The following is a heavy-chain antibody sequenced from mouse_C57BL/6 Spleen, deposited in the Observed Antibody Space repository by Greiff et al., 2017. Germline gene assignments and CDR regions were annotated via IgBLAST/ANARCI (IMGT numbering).Heavy chain of an antibody. V-gene: IGHV1-26*01. CDR3: ARSMDYHYYGPWFAY. Sequence: VQLQQSGPELVKPGASVKISCKASGYTFTDYYMNWVKQSHGKSLEWIGDINPNNGGTSYNQKFKGKATLTVDKSSSTAYMELRSLTSEDSAVYYCARSMDYHYYGPWFAYWGQGTLVTVSA. D-gene: IGHD1-2*01. CDR1: GYTFTDYY. CDR2: INPNNGGT. J-gene: IGHJ3*01.